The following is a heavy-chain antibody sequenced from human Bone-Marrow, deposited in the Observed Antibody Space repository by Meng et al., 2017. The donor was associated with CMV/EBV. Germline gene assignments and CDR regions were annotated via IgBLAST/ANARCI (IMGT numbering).Heavy chain of an antibody. D-gene: IGHD2-2*01. V-gene: IGHV3-74*01. J-gene: IGHJ6*02. CDR3: ARGCSSTSCYYYYYYGMDV. CDR2: INSDGSST. CDR1: GFTFSSYW. Sequence: GESLKISCAASGFTFSSYWMHWVRQAPGKGLVWVSRINSDGSSTSYGDSVKGRFTISRDNAKNTLYLQMNSLRAEDTAVYYCARGCSSTSCYYYYYYGMDVWGQGTTVTVSS.